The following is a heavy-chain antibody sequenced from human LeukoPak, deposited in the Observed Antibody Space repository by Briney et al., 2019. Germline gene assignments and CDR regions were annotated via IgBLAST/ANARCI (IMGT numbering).Heavy chain of an antibody. Sequence: ASVKVSCKVSGFLFTGQFIHWVRQAPGQGLEWMGWINPNSGGTNYAQKFQGRVTMTRDTSISTAYMELSRLRSDDTAVYYCARAAYCSSTSCHHDIDYWGQGTLVTVSS. CDR1: GFLFTGQF. D-gene: IGHD2-2*01. J-gene: IGHJ4*02. CDR2: INPNSGGT. CDR3: ARAAYCSSTSCHHDIDY. V-gene: IGHV1-2*02.